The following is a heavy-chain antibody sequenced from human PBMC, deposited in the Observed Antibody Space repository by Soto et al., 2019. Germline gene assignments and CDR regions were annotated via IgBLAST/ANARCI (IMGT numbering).Heavy chain of an antibody. Sequence: EVQLVESGGGLVKPGGSLRLSCAASGFTFSNAWMSWVRQAPGKGLEWVGRIKSKTDGGTTDYAAPVKGRFTISRDDSKNTLYLQMYSLKTQDTAVYYCTTEEYSSSSGFDYWGQGTLVTVSS. J-gene: IGHJ4*02. D-gene: IGHD6-6*01. CDR1: GFTFSNAW. CDR2: IKSKTDGGTT. CDR3: TTEEYSSSSGFDY. V-gene: IGHV3-15*01.